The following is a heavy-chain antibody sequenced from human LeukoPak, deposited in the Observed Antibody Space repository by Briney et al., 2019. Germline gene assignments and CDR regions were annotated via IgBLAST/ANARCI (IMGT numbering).Heavy chain of an antibody. CDR1: GFTFSSYG. CDR2: ISYEGSNK. D-gene: IGHD6-19*01. CDR3: AGPEWGKQAYSSGCDY. V-gene: IGHV3-30*03. Sequence: GSLRLSCAASGFTFSSYGMHWVRQAPGKGLEWVTVISYEGSNKHYADSVKGRFTISRDNSKNTLYLQMNSLRAEDTAVYYCAGPEWGKQAYSSGCDYWGQGTLVTVSS. J-gene: IGHJ4*02.